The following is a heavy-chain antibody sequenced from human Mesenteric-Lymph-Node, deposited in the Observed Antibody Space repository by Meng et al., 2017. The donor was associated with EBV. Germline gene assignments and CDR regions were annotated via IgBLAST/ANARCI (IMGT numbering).Heavy chain of an antibody. CDR1: GGSITESIYY. D-gene: IGHD3-3*01. Sequence: QLQLQESGAGLVKPSEPLSLTCTVSGGSITESIYYWGWIRQPPGKGLEWIGSMYYSGNTYYKPSLESRVTISRDTSKNQLSLRLRSVTAADTAVYYCARHASRALFGVVIEQSHFDYWGQGTLVTVSS. J-gene: IGHJ4*02. CDR2: MYYSGNT. V-gene: IGHV4-39*01. CDR3: ARHASRALFGVVIEQSHFDY.